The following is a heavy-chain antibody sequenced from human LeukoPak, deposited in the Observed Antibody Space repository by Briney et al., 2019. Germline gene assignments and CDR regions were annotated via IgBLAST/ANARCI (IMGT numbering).Heavy chain of an antibody. D-gene: IGHD2-2*01. CDR2: ISYDGSYK. J-gene: IGHJ4*02. CDR1: GFTFSSYN. Sequence: PGGSLRLSCAASGFTFSSYNMHWLRQAPGKGLEWLTVISYDGSYKSYADSVKGRFTISRDNSKNTLCLQMNSLRAEDTALYYCARDHSAMPSYWGQGTLVTVSS. CDR3: ARDHSAMPSY. V-gene: IGHV3-30*03.